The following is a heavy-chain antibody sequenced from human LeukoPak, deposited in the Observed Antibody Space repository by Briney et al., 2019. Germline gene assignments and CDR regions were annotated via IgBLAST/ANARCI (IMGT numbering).Heavy chain of an antibody. J-gene: IGHJ6*03. CDR2: ISSSGSTI. CDR3: ARLLGRGYSYGYLGYYYMDV. V-gene: IGHV3-48*03. D-gene: IGHD5-18*01. CDR1: GFTFSSYE. Sequence: PGGSLRLPCAASGFTFSSYEMNWVRQAPGKGLEWVSYISSSGSTIYYADSVKGRFTISRDNAKNSLYLLMNSLRAEDTAVYYCARLLGRGYSYGYLGYYYMDVWGKGTTVTVSS.